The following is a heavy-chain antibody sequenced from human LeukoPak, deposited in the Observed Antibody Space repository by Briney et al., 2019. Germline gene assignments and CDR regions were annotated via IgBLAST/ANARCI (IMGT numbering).Heavy chain of an antibody. Sequence: PGGSLRLSCVVSGFTFTDYYMTWVRQAPGKGLEWLPYISGNSADINYLDSVKGRFTISRDNAKNSLYLQMNSLRVEDTAVYYCTRDPRRLDYLGQGTLVTVSS. CDR2: ISGNSADI. V-gene: IGHV3-11*05. CDR3: TRDPRRLDY. CDR1: GFTFTDYY. J-gene: IGHJ4*02.